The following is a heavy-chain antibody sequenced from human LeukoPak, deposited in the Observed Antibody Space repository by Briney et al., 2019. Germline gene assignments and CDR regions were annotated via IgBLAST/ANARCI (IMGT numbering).Heavy chain of an antibody. J-gene: IGHJ4*02. CDR3: ARKRFQFGELHLVY. CDR2: IYHSGST. CDR1: GYSISSGYN. D-gene: IGHD3-10*01. V-gene: IGHV4-38-2*01. Sequence: AETLSLTRAVSGYSISSGYNWGWIRQPPGKGLEWIGSIYHSGSTYYNPSLKSRVTISVDTSKNQFSLKLSSVTAADTAVYYCARKRFQFGELHLVYRRQATLVTVSS.